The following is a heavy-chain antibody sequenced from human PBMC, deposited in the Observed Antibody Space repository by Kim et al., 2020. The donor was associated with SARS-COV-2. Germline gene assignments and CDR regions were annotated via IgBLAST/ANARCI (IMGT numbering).Heavy chain of an antibody. Sequence: VKGRFTISRDNSKNTLYLQMNSLRAEDTAVYYCASIYDSSGYSYAFDIWGQGTMVTVSS. D-gene: IGHD3-22*01. V-gene: IGHV3-30*01. CDR3: ASIYDSSGYSYAFDI. J-gene: IGHJ3*02.